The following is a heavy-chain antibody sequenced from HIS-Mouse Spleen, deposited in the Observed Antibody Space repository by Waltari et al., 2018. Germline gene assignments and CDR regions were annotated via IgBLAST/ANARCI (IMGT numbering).Heavy chain of an antibody. CDR1: GGSISRSSYN. J-gene: IGHJ2*01. CDR3: AREIPYSSSWYDWYFDL. Sequence: QLQLQESGPGLVKPSETLSLTCPVSGGSISRSSYNWGWIRQPPGKGLEWIGSIYYSGSTYYNPSLKSRVTISVDTSKNQFSLKLSSVTAADTAVYYCAREIPYSSSWYDWYFDLWGRGTLVTVSS. D-gene: IGHD6-13*01. CDR2: IYYSGST. V-gene: IGHV4-39*07.